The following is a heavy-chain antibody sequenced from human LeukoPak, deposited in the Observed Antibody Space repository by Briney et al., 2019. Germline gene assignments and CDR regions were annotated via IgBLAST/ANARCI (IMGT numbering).Heavy chain of an antibody. Sequence: GGSLRLSCAASGFTFSSYSMNWVRQAPGKGLEWVSYISSSSSTIYYADSVKGRFTISRDNAKNSLYLQVNSLRDEDTAVYYCARGPPLYYYDSSGHNWFDPWGQGTLVTVSS. D-gene: IGHD3-22*01. CDR1: GFTFSSYS. CDR2: ISSSSSTI. CDR3: ARGPPLYYYDSSGHNWFDP. J-gene: IGHJ5*02. V-gene: IGHV3-48*02.